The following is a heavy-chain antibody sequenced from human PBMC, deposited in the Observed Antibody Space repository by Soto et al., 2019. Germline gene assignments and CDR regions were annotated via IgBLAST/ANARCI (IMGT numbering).Heavy chain of an antibody. CDR1: GFTFSSYA. V-gene: IGHV3-30-3*01. D-gene: IGHD3-3*01. J-gene: IGHJ6*02. Sequence: PGGSLRLSCAASGFTFSSYAMHWVRQAPGKGLEWVAVISYDGSNKYYADSVKGRFTISRDNSKNTLYLQMNSLRAEDTAVYYCAKERITIFGVVINGMDVWGQGTTVTVSS. CDR2: ISYDGSNK. CDR3: AKERITIFGVVINGMDV.